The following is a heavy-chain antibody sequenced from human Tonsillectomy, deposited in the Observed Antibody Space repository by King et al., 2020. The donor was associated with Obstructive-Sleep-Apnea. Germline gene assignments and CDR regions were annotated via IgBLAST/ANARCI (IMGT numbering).Heavy chain of an antibody. D-gene: IGHD2-21*02. CDR1: GFTFSFYY. CDR2: IKEDGSEK. CDR3: VLVTPYYFGV. Sequence: VQLVESGGGLVQPGGSLRLSCAGSGFTFSFYYMTWVRQAPGKGLEWVANIKEDGSEKNYVGSVKGRFFISRDNAKDSVFLQMNSGRAEDTAVYYCVLVTPYYFGVWGHGILVTVSS. J-gene: IGHJ4*01. V-gene: IGHV3-7*01.